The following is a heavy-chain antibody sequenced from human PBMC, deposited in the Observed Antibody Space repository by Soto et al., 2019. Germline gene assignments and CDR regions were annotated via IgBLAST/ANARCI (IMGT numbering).Heavy chain of an antibody. CDR3: AKDYYYDSSGYYGTVFDY. CDR2: ISGSGGST. Sequence: GGSLRLSCAASGFTFSSYAMSWVRQAPGKGLEWVSAISGSGGSTYYADSVKGRFTISRDNSKNTLYPQMNSLRAEDTAVYYCAKDYYYDSSGYYGTVFDYWGQGTLVTVSS. D-gene: IGHD3-22*01. CDR1: GFTFSSYA. V-gene: IGHV3-23*01. J-gene: IGHJ4*02.